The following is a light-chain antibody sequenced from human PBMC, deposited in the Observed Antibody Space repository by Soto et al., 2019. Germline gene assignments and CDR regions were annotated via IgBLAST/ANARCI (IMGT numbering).Light chain of an antibody. CDR1: QSVSTS. CDR3: QHHSNWPPIT. Sequence: EIVLTQSPGTLSLSPGERATLSCRASQSVSTSLAWYQHKPGQAPRLLIYDASDRATGIPGSFSGSGSGTDFTLTITSLEHEDFAVYYCQHHSNWPPITFGQGTRLEIK. V-gene: IGKV3-11*01. J-gene: IGKJ5*01. CDR2: DAS.